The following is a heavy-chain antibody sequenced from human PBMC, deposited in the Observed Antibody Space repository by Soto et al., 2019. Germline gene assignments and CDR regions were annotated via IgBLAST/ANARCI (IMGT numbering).Heavy chain of an antibody. CDR3: AKILPGPYHALFAH. V-gene: IGHV3-30*18. D-gene: IGHD2-15*01. CDR1: GFTFSSFG. Sequence: QVQLVESGGGVVQPGTSVRLSCAASGFTFSSFGMHWVRQPPGKGLEWVAVTSSEGYNINYADSVKGRFTISRDNSKNTLFLQMNSLRAEDTAVYFCAKILPGPYHALFAHCGQGALVTVSA. J-gene: IGHJ4*02. CDR2: TSSEGYNI.